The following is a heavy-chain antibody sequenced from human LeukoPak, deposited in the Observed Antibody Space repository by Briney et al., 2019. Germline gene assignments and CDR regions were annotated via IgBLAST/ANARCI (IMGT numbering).Heavy chain of an antibody. CDR2: VSYDGTDK. V-gene: IGHV3-30*04. Sequence: GGSLRLSCAATGFTFSSSTMHWVRLAPGKGLEWVAIVSYDGTDKHYADSVKGRFTISRDNSKNVIYLQMNSLRVEDTAVYYCARDSWDILTGYYSHYLDYWGQGTLVTVSS. J-gene: IGHJ4*02. CDR3: ARDSWDILTGYYSHYLDY. CDR1: GFTFSSST. D-gene: IGHD3-9*01.